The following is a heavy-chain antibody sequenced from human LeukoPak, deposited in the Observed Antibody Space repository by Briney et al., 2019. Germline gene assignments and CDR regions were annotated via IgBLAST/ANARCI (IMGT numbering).Heavy chain of an antibody. CDR3: TRGGHYRLHYYESSGDY. CDR2: INPNSGGT. D-gene: IGHD3-22*01. CDR1: GYTFTGYY. V-gene: IGHV1-2*02. J-gene: IGHJ4*02. Sequence: GASVKVSCKASGYTFTGYYMHWVRQAPGQGLEWMGWINPNSGGTNYAQKLQGRVTMSTDTSTSTAYMELRSLRSDDTAVYYCTRGGHYRLHYYESSGDYWGQGTLVTVSS.